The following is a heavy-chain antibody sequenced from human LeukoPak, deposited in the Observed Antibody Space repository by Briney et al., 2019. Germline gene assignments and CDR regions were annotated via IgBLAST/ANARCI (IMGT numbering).Heavy chain of an antibody. D-gene: IGHD3-16*02. J-gene: IGHJ4*02. CDR3: ARDNDYFWGSYRYPFDY. CDR1: GFTFSSYW. V-gene: IGHV3-74*01. CDR2: MNSDGSTT. Sequence: PGGSLRLSCAASGFTFSSYWMHWVRQAPGKGLVWVSRMNSDGSTTNYADSVKGRFTISRDNARNTVYLQMNSLRVEDTAVYYCARDNDYFWGSYRYPFDYWGQGTLVTVSS.